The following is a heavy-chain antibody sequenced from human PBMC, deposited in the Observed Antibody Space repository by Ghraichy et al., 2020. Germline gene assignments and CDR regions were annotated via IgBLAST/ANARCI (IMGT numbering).Heavy chain of an antibody. CDR2: INHSGST. CDR3: ARGIAARRNWFDP. V-gene: IGHV4-34*01. D-gene: IGHD6-6*01. Sequence: SETLSLTCAVYGGSFSGYYWSWIRQPPGKGLEWIGEINHSGSTNYNPSLKSRVTISVDTSKNQFSLKLSSVTAADTAVYYCARGIAARRNWFDPWGQGTLVTVSS. J-gene: IGHJ5*02. CDR1: GGSFSGYY.